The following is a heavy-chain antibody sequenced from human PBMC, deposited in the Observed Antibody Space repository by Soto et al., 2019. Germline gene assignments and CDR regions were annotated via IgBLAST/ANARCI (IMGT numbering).Heavy chain of an antibody. D-gene: IGHD1-1*01. V-gene: IGHV3-33*06. CDR2: IWSHGTAQ. Sequence: QVRLVQSGGGVVQPGRSLTLSCAASGYSITSNGMHWVRQAPGKGLEWVAVIWSHGTAQYYADSVKGRFTVSRDTSTNTVYLQMNSLRAEDTATYYCGKDIRSGSIDYWGQGTLVTVSS. J-gene: IGHJ4*02. CDR3: GKDIRSGSIDY. CDR1: GYSITSNG.